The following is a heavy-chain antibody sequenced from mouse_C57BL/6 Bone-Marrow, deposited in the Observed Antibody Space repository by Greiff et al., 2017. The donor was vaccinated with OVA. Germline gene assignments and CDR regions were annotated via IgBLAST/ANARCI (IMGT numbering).Heavy chain of an antibody. CDR2: ISNGGGST. J-gene: IGHJ2*01. Sequence: EVKLMESGGGLVQPGGSLKLSCAASGFTFSDYYMYWVRQTPEKRLEWVAYISNGGGSTYYPDTVKGRFTISRDNAKNTLYLQMSSLKSEDTAMYYCARQNYYGSSYAFDYWGQGTTLTVSS. CDR3: ARQNYYGSSYAFDY. V-gene: IGHV5-12*01. D-gene: IGHD1-1*01. CDR1: GFTFSDYY.